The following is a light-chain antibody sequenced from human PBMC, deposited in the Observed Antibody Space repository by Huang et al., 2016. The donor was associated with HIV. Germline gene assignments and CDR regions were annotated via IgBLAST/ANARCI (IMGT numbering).Light chain of an antibody. V-gene: IGKV1-39*01. CDR2: GAS. CDR1: QNINRY. Sequence: DIQITQSPSSLSASVGDRVNITFRASQNINRYLNWYQQRPGEAPKLLIHGASSLQGRGPSRFTGSGSGTDFTLTISSLQPEDSATYYCQQSARTPRTFGQGTKLEI. J-gene: IGKJ2*01. CDR3: QQSARTPRT.